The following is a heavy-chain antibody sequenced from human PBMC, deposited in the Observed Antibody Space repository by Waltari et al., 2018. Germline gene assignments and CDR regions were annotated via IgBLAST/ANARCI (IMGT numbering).Heavy chain of an antibody. CDR3: ARDAPNTATVTHIIYYYGMDG. J-gene: IGHJ6*02. CDR2: ISSSGSTI. V-gene: IGHV3-48*03. Sequence: EVQLVESGGGLVQPGGSLRLSCAASGFTFSSYDMNWVRQAPGKGLEWVSYISSSGSTIDYADAVKVRFTISRDNAKNSLYRRMNSLRAEDTAVYYCARDAPNTATVTHIIYYYGMDGWGQGTTVTVSS. D-gene: IGHD4-17*01. CDR1: GFTFSSYD.